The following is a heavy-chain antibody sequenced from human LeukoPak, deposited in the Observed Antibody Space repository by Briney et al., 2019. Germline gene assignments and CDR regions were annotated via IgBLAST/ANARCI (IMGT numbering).Heavy chain of an antibody. D-gene: IGHD4-11*01. J-gene: IGHJ6*03. CDR3: AKVGSTVTTYYYYYMDV. CDR1: GFTFSSYA. CDR2: ISGVGGST. Sequence: PGGSLRLSCAASGFTFSSYAMSWVRQAPGKGLEWVSAISGVGGSTFYADSVKGRFTISRDNSQNTLYLQMNSLRAEGTAVYYCAKVGSTVTTYYYYYMDVWGKGTTVAVSS. V-gene: IGHV3-23*01.